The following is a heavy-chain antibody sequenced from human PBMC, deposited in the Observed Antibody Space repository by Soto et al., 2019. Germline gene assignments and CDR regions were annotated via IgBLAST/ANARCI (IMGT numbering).Heavy chain of an antibody. J-gene: IGHJ4*02. CDR3: ARYIRGPTVFYFDF. CDR2: ITYNGDNT. CDR1: GFTFSSYA. D-gene: IGHD5-18*01. Sequence: LRLSCAASGFTFSSYAMTWVRHAPGKGLEWVSVITYNGDNTYYVDSVKGRFTISRDNSKDTVHLQMNSLRAEDTAVYYCARYIRGPTVFYFDFWGPGVLVTVSS. V-gene: IGHV3-23*01.